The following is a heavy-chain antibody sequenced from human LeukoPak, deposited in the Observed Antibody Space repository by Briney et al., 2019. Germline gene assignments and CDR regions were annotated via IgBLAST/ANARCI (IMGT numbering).Heavy chain of an antibody. CDR2: IYYSGST. J-gene: IGHJ3*02. Sequence: SETLSLTCTVSGGSISSSSYYWGWLRQPPGKGLEWIGSIYYSGSTYYNPSLKSRVTISVDTSKNQFSLKLSSVTAADTAVYYCARVTYYYDSSGYYFDIWGQGTMVTVSS. CDR3: ARVTYYYDSSGYYFDI. D-gene: IGHD3-22*01. V-gene: IGHV4-39*07. CDR1: GGSISSSSYY.